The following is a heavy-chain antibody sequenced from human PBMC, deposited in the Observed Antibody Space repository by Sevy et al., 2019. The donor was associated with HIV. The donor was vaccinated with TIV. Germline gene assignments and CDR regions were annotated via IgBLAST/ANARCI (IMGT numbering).Heavy chain of an antibody. CDR3: ARGRDYYDGSGYYYQ. CDR1: GFTFSSYS. V-gene: IGHV3-21*01. D-gene: IGHD3-22*01. J-gene: IGHJ4*02. Sequence: GGSLRLSCAASGFTFSSYSMHWVRQAPGKGLEWVSSINSISTYIYYADTVKGRLTISRDNAKNSLYLQMNSLRAEDTAVYYCARGRDYYDGSGYYYQWGQGTLVTVSS. CDR2: INSISTYI.